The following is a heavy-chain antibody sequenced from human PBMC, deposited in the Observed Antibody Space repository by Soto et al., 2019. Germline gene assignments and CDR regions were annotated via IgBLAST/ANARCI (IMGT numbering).Heavy chain of an antibody. V-gene: IGHV4-4*02. CDR1: GGSVISSSW. Sequence: SETLSLTCGVSGGSVISSSWWTWVRQSPEKGLEWIGEIYHAGSPNYNPSFQSRINISLDRSKNTFSLRLTSVTAADAAIYYCARGSSFRGDFDVWGQGTTVTVSS. CDR2: IYHAGSP. CDR3: ARGSSFRGDFDV. D-gene: IGHD2-21*01. J-gene: IGHJ3*01.